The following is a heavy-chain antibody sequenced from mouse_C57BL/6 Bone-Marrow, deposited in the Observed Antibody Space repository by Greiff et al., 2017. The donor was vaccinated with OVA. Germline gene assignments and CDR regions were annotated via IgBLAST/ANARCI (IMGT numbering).Heavy chain of an antibody. D-gene: IGHD2-4*01. V-gene: IGHV2-2*01. CDR2: IWSGGST. Sequence: QVQLKQSGPGLVQPSQSLSITCTVSGFSLTSYGVHWVRQSPGKGLEWLGVIWSGGSTDYNAAFISRLSISKDNSKSQVFFKMNSLQADDTAIYYCARRGGLRREDGMDYWGQGTSVTVSS. CDR3: ARRGGLRREDGMDY. CDR1: GFSLTSYG. J-gene: IGHJ4*01.